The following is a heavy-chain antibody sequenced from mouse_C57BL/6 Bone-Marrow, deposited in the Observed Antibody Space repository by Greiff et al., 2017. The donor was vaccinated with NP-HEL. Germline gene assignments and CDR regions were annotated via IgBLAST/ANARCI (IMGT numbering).Heavy chain of an antibody. J-gene: IGHJ2*01. CDR2: INPNNGGT. D-gene: IGHD2-1*01. V-gene: IGHV1-18*01. CDR3: ARSRNYPDY. CDR1: GYTFTDYN. Sequence: VQLQQSGPKLVKPGASVKIPCKASGYTFTDYNMDWVKQSHGKSLEWIGDINPNNGGTIYNQKFKGKATLTVDKSSSTAYMELRSLTSEDTAVYYCARSRNYPDYWGQGTTLTVSS.